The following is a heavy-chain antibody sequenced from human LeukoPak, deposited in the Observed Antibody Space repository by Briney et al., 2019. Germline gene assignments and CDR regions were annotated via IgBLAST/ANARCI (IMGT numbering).Heavy chain of an antibody. D-gene: IGHD3-10*01. CDR1: GFTFSSYA. CDR2: ISGSGGST. CDR3: AKDHLEYYYGSGSYSSY. Sequence: PGGSLRLSCAASGFTFSSYAMTWVRQAPGKGLEWVSGISGSGGSTFNADSVKGRFTISRDNSKNTLYLQMSSLRAEDTAVYYCAKDHLEYYYGSGSYSSYWGQGTLVTVSS. V-gene: IGHV3-23*01. J-gene: IGHJ4*02.